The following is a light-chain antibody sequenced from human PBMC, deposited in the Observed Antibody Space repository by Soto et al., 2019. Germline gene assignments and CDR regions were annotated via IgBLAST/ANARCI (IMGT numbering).Light chain of an antibody. V-gene: IGKV1-5*03. CDR3: QQYNSYWT. J-gene: IGKJ1*01. Sequence: DIQITQSPSTVSASVGDRVTITCRASQNINTWLAWYQQKPGKAPKLLIYKASNLESGVPSRFSGSGSGTEFTLTISSLQADDFATYYCQQYNSYWTFGQGTKVDIK. CDR1: QNINTW. CDR2: KAS.